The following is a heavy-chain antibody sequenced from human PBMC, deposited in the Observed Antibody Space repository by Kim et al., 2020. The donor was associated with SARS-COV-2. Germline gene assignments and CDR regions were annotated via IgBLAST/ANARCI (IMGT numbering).Heavy chain of an antibody. J-gene: IGHJ4*01. CDR2: IDPRNSWT. CDR3: ARDSIIAAGKEDFDY. D-gene: IGHD6-13*01. Sequence: ASVKVSCKASGYTFTDFYIHWVRQAPGQGLEWMGIIDPRNSWTQYAQRLQGRLTVTRATSTNTVYMELSSLRSDDPAVYYCARDSIIAAGKEDFDYWG. V-gene: IGHV1-46*01. CDR1: GYTFTDFY.